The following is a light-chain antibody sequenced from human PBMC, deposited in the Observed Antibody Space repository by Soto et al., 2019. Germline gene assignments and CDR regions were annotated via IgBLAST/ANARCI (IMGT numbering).Light chain of an antibody. CDR3: QQYGTSPRT. V-gene: IGKV3-20*01. J-gene: IGKJ1*01. CDR2: GVS. Sequence: EIVMTQSPATLSMSPGERTTLSCRASQSVSSNLAWYQQRPGQAPRLLIYGVSSRATGIPDRFSGSESGTDFTLTISRLEPEDFAVYYCQQYGTSPRTFGQGTKVDIK. CDR1: QSVSSN.